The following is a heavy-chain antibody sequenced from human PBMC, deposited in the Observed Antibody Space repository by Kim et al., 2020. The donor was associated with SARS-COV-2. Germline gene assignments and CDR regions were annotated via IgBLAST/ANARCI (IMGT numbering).Heavy chain of an antibody. CDR2: INVASGIT. V-gene: IGHV1-3*01. D-gene: IGHD3-22*01. J-gene: IGHJ5*02. Sequence: ASVKVSCKSSGYTFTNYAIQWLRQAPGQRPEWVGWINVASGITKYSRNFQGRLTIGRDTSTTSTYMELSRLTSEDTAVYYCARELSGCGSGSGCWFDPWG. CDR3: ARELSGCGSGSGCWFDP. CDR1: GYTFTNYA.